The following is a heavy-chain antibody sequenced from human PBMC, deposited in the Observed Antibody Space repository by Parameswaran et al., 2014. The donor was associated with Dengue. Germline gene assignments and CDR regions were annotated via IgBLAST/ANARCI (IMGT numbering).Heavy chain of an antibody. CDR2: VDNAGGT. V-gene: IGHV4-34*01. CDR3: ARGSYYYGFDV. Sequence: SETLSLTCAVYGGSFSGYFWVWIRRPPGKGLEWIGEVDNAGGTNYSPSLKSRVTISLDASKNQFSLRLNSVTAADTADYYCARGSYYYGFDVWGQGATVTVSS. J-gene: IGHJ6*02. CDR1: GGSFSGYF.